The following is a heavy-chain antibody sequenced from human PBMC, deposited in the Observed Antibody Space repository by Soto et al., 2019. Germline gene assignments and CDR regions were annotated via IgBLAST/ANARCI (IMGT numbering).Heavy chain of an antibody. Sequence: PGESLKISCKGSGYTFTSYWIGWVRQMPGKGLEWMGIIYPGDSDTRYSPSFQGQVTISADKSISTAYMKWSSLKASDTAMYYCARQPNYYDSSGYYYGNAFDIWGQGXMVTVSS. CDR3: ARQPNYYDSSGYYYGNAFDI. J-gene: IGHJ3*02. CDR2: IYPGDSDT. V-gene: IGHV5-51*01. D-gene: IGHD3-22*01. CDR1: GYTFTSYW.